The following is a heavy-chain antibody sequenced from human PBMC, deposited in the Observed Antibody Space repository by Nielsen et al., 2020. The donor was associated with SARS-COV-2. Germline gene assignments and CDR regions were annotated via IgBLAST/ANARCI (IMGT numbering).Heavy chain of an antibody. CDR2: IYYSGST. Sequence: LETLSLTCTVSGGSISSYYWSWIRQPPGKGLEWIGYIYYSGSTNYNPSLKSRVTISVDTSKNQFSLKLSSVTAADTAVYYCARGLRFLEWFSGAFDIWGQGTMVTVSS. V-gene: IGHV4-59*01. D-gene: IGHD3-3*01. J-gene: IGHJ3*02. CDR1: GGSISSYY. CDR3: ARGLRFLEWFSGAFDI.